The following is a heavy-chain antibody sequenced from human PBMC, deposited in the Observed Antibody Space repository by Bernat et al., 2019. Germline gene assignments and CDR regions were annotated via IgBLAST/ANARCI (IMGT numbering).Heavy chain of an antibody. V-gene: IGHV1-3*04. J-gene: IGHJ4*02. Sequence: QIQLVQSGAEVKKPGASVKVSCKASGYTFTTYAMHWVRQAPGQRLEWMGWINTVNGNTKYSQKFQGRVTITRDTSASTAYMELSSLRSEDTAVYYCARGSFDYSSGWYYFDYWGQGTLVTVSS. D-gene: IGHD6-19*01. CDR2: INTVNGNT. CDR3: ARGSFDYSSGWYYFDY. CDR1: GYTFTTYA.